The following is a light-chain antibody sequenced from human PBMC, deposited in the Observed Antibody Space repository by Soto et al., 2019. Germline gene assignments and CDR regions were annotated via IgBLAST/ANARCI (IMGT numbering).Light chain of an antibody. Sequence: QSVLTQPRSVSGSPGQSVTISCTGTSSDVDGYNYVSWYQQHPGKAPKLMIYDVSKRPSGVPDRFSGSKSGNTASLTISGLQAEDEADYYCCSYGGSYTYVFGTGTKLTVL. CDR2: DVS. CDR1: SSDVDGYNY. CDR3: CSYGGSYTYV. J-gene: IGLJ1*01. V-gene: IGLV2-11*01.